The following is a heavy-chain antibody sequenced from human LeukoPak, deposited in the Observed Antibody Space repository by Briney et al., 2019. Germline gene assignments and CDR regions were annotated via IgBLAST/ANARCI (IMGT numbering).Heavy chain of an antibody. J-gene: IGHJ6*01. CDR3: ARDHLTDIQLWLRGGYYFYYGLGG. D-gene: IGHD5-18*01. Sequence: SEPESLTCTVSGGSISGYYWSWTRQPPGKGLEWIGYIYYSGNTNYNPSLKSRLTISINTSENQFSLKLSSVTAPDTAVYYCARDHLTDIQLWLRGGYYFYYGLGGQGHLVTVTVSS. CDR1: GGSISGYY. CDR2: IYYSGNT. V-gene: IGHV4-59*12.